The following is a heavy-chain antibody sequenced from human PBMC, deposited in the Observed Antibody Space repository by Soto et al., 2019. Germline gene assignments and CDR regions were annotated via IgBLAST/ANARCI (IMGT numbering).Heavy chain of an antibody. Sequence: QLQLQESGPGLVKPSETLSLICTVSGGSISSSTYYWGWIRQPPGKGLEWIGNIYYSVSTYYNPSLKSRVTISVDTSKNQFSLKLSSVTAADTAMYFCARHARGSCYSWGQGTLVTVSS. CDR1: GGSISSSTYY. CDR3: ARHARGSCYS. J-gene: IGHJ4*02. D-gene: IGHD2-15*01. V-gene: IGHV4-39*01. CDR2: IYYSVST.